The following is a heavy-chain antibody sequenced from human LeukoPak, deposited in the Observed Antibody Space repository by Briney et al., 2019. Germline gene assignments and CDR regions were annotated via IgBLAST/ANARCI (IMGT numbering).Heavy chain of an antibody. J-gene: IGHJ3*02. Sequence: SETLSLTCAVYGGSFSGYYWTWIRQPPGKGLEWIGSIYYSGTTYYNPSLKSRVTISVDTSKNQFSLKLSSVTAADTAVYYCARPYGSGSYGRPFDIWGQGTMVTVSS. CDR3: ARPYGSGSYGRPFDI. D-gene: IGHD3-10*01. CDR1: GGSFSGYY. CDR2: IYYSGTT. V-gene: IGHV4-34*01.